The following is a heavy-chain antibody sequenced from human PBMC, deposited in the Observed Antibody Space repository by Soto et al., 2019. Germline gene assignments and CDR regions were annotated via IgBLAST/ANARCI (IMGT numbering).Heavy chain of an antibody. CDR1: GGSISSYY. D-gene: IGHD5-18*01. Sequence: SETLSLTXTVSGGSISSYYWSWIRQPPGKGLEWIGYIYYSGSTNYNPSPKSRVTISVDTSKNQFSLKLSSVTAADTAVYYCASSGYSYGFDYWGQGTLVTVSS. V-gene: IGHV4-59*01. J-gene: IGHJ4*02. CDR2: IYYSGST. CDR3: ASSGYSYGFDY.